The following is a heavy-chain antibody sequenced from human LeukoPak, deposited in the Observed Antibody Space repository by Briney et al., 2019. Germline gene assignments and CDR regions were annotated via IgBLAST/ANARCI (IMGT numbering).Heavy chain of an antibody. CDR2: IIPILGIA. CDR3: ARAARGALDAFDI. J-gene: IGHJ3*02. D-gene: IGHD4-17*01. Sequence: ASVKVSCEAPGGTFSSYAISWVRQAPGQGLEWMGRIIPILGIANYAQKFQGRVTITADKSTSTAYMELSSLRSEDTAVYYCARAARGALDAFDIWGQGTMVTVSS. V-gene: IGHV1-69*04. CDR1: GGTFSSYA.